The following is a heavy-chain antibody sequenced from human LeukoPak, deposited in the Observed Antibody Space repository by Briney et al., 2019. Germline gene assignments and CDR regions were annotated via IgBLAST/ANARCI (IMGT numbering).Heavy chain of an antibody. J-gene: IGHJ4*02. CDR2: IKQDGSEK. V-gene: IGHV3-7*05. Sequence: GGSLRLSCAASGFTFSSYWMTWVRQAPGKGLEWVANIKQDGSEKHYVDSVKGRFTISRDNAKSALYLQMHSLRLEDTAVYYCAAGTAADFWGQGTLVTVSS. CDR3: AAGTAADF. D-gene: IGHD6-13*01. CDR1: GFTFSSYW.